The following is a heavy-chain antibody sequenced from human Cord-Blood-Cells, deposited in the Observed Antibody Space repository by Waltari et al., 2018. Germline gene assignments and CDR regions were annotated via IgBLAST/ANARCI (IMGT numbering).Heavy chain of an antibody. J-gene: IGHJ3*02. CDR1: GYTFTGYY. Sequence: QVQLVQSGAEVKKPGASVTVSCKASGYTFTGYYMPRVRQAPGQGLEWMGWINPNSGGTNYAQKFQGRVTMTRDTSISTAYMELSRLRSDDTAVYYCARDYDFWSGYYSDIWGQGTMVTVSS. CDR2: INPNSGGT. CDR3: ARDYDFWSGYYSDI. D-gene: IGHD3-3*01. V-gene: IGHV1-2*02.